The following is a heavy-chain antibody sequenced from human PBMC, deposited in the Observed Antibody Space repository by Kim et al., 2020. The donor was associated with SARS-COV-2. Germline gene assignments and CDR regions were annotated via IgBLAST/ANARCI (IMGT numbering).Heavy chain of an antibody. CDR3: AKGKGVIKGAFDM. J-gene: IGHJ3*02. Sequence: YPDSGKGRFTISRDNSKNTLYLQMNSLRADDTAVYYCAKGKGVIKGAFDMWGQGTMVIVSS. V-gene: IGHV3-23*01. D-gene: IGHD3-10*01.